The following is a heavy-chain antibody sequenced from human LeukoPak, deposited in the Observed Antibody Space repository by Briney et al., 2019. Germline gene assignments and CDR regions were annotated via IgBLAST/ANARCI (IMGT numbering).Heavy chain of an antibody. J-gene: IGHJ4*02. CDR1: GGSISTYY. D-gene: IGHD3-22*01. Sequence: SETLSLTCTVSGGSISTYYWSWIRKPPGKGLEWIGYVYYSGSTNYNPSLKSRVTISVDTSKNQFSLKLSSVTAADTAVYYCARVEYDTSGYFDYWGQGTLVTVSS. CDR2: VYYSGST. V-gene: IGHV4-59*01. CDR3: ARVEYDTSGYFDY.